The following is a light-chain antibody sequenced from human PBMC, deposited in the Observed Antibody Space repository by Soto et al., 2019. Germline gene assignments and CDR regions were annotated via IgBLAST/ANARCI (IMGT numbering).Light chain of an antibody. V-gene: IGKV3D-15*01. J-gene: IGKJ4*01. CDR1: QSVSSN. Sequence: EIVMTQSPATLSVSPGERATLSCRASQSVSSNLAWYQQKPGQAPRLLIYHGSTRATGIPARFSGSGSGTEFTLTISSLQSEDFAGYYCQQYNKWPLTFGGGTKVEIK. CDR2: HGS. CDR3: QQYNKWPLT.